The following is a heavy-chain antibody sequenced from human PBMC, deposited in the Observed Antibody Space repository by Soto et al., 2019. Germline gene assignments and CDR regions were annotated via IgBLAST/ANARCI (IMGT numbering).Heavy chain of an antibody. CDR1: GGTFSSYA. D-gene: IGHD4-4*01. Sequence: VASVKVSCKASGGTFSSYAISWVRQAPGQGLEWMGGIIPIFGTANYAQKFQGRVTITADKSTSTAYMELSSLRSEDTAVYYCARGGESNYYFDYWGQGTLVTVSS. V-gene: IGHV1-69*06. CDR3: ARGGESNYYFDY. CDR2: IIPIFGTA. J-gene: IGHJ4*02.